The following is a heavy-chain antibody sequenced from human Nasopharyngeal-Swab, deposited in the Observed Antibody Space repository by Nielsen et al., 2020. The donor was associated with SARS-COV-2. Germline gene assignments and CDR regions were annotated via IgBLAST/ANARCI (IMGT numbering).Heavy chain of an antibody. D-gene: IGHD5-18*01. CDR1: GYTFTGYY. V-gene: IGHV1-2*06. CDR3: ARGPETWRQLWRFDY. CDR2: INPNSGGT. Sequence: ASVKVSCKASGYTFTGYYIHWFRQAPGQGLEWMGRINPNSGGTNYGQKFKGRVTVTTSSSTAYMEVTSLRSDDTAVYFCARGPETWRQLWRFDYWGQGTLVTVSS. J-gene: IGHJ4*02.